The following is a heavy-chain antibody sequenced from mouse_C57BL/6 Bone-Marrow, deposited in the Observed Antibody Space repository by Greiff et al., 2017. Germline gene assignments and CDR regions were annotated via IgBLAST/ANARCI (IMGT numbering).Heavy chain of an antibody. CDR3: ASPVYYSNYEWYFDV. CDR1: GYTFTSYT. CDR2: INPSSGYT. J-gene: IGHJ1*03. V-gene: IGHV1-4*01. D-gene: IGHD2-5*01. Sequence: VQLQQSGAELARPGASVKMSCKASGYTFTSYTMHWVKQRPGQGLEWIGYINPSSGYTKYNQKFKDKATLTADKSSSTAYMQLSSLTSEDSAVYYCASPVYYSNYEWYFDVWGTGTTVTVSS.